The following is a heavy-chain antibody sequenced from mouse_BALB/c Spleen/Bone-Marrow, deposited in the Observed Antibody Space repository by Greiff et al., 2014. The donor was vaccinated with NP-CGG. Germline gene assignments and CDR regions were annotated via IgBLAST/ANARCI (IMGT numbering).Heavy chain of an antibody. CDR1: GFTFTDYF. CDR2: IRNKPSGYTT. D-gene: IGHD6-1*01. J-gene: IGHJ2*01. CDR3: ARDYNGYFDS. Sequence: VQLQQSGGGLVQPGGSLRLSCTTSGFTFTDYFMTWVRQPPGKALEWLGFIRNKPSGYTTEYNPSVKGRFSISRDNSQGIFYLQMNTLRAEDSAIYYCARDYNGYFDSWGQGTTLTVSS. V-gene: IGHV7-3*02.